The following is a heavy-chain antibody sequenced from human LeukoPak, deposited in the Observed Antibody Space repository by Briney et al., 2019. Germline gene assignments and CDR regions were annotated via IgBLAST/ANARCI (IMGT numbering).Heavy chain of an antibody. CDR2: IYPGDSDT. J-gene: IGHJ4*02. Sequence: GESLKISGKGSGYSFTSYWIGWVRQMPGKGLEWMGIIYPGDSDTRYSPSFQGQVTISADKSISTAYLQLSSLKASDTAMYYCARPQGLAAQGYIDYWGQGTLVIVSS. V-gene: IGHV5-51*01. D-gene: IGHD6-13*01. CDR3: ARPQGLAAQGYIDY. CDR1: GYSFTSYW.